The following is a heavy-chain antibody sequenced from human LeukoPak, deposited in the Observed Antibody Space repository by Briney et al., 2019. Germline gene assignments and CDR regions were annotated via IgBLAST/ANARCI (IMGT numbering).Heavy chain of an antibody. D-gene: IGHD6-6*01. J-gene: IGHJ1*01. CDR3: ARGGAARLHFQD. Sequence: SETLSLTCAVSGGSISSGGYSWSWIRQPPGKGLEWIGYIYHSGSTNYNPSLQSRVTISVDTSKNQFSLNLNSVTAADTAVYYCARGGAARLHFQDWGQGTLVTVSS. V-gene: IGHV4-61*08. CDR1: GGSISSGGYS. CDR2: IYHSGST.